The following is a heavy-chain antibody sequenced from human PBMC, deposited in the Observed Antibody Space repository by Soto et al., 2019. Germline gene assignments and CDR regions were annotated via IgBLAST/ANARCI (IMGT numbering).Heavy chain of an antibody. CDR2: INPNSGGT. CDR1: GYTFTGYY. CDR3: ARYNWNTRAGWFDP. Sequence: ASVKVSCKASGYTFTGYYLHWVRQAPGQGLEWMGWINPNSGGTNYAQKFQGWVTMTRDTSISTAYMELSRLRSDDTAVYYCARYNWNTRAGWFDPWGQGTLVTVSS. V-gene: IGHV1-2*04. D-gene: IGHD1-20*01. J-gene: IGHJ5*02.